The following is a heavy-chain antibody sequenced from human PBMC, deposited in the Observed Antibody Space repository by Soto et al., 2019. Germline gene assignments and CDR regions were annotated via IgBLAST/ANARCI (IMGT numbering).Heavy chain of an antibody. V-gene: IGHV4-4*07. CDR1: GGSINTYY. CDR3: TRGAGPPWFDP. CDR2: VSASAGT. J-gene: IGHJ5*02. Sequence: QVQLQESGPGLVKPSETLSLTCTVSGGSINTYYRSWIRQPAGKGLEWIGRVSASAGTNYSPSLTDRVTMSIDRSKNQFSLELTSVTAADTAVYYCTRGAGPPWFDPWGQGTLVTVSS.